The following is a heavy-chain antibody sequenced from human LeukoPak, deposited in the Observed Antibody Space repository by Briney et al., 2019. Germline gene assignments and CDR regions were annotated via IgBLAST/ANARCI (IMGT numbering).Heavy chain of an antibody. D-gene: IGHD1-14*01. CDR3: ARINPLARAFDI. CDR1: GGSFSGYY. J-gene: IGHJ3*02. V-gene: IGHV4-34*01. Sequence: SETLSLTCAVYGGSFSGYYWSWIRQPPGKGLEWIGEINHSGSTNYNPSLKSRVTLSVDTSKNQFSLKLSSVTAADTAVYYCARINPLARAFDIWGQGTMVTVSS. CDR2: INHSGST.